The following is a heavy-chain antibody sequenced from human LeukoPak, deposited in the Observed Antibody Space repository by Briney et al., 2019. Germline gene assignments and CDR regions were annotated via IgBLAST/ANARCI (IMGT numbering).Heavy chain of an antibody. CDR2: ISSRGSTI. CDR1: EFTFSSYE. Sequence: QTGGSLRLSCAASEFTFSSYEMNWIRQAPGKGLEWVSYISSRGSTIYYADSVKGRFTISRDNAKNSMYLQMNNLRVEDTAVYYCARAPTKFRRDWFDPWGQGTLVTVSS. J-gene: IGHJ5*02. D-gene: IGHD3-9*01. V-gene: IGHV3-48*03. CDR3: ARAPTKFRRDWFDP.